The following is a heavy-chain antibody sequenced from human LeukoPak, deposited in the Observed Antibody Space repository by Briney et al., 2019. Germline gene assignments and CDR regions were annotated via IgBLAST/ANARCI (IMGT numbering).Heavy chain of an antibody. D-gene: IGHD5-18*01. Sequence: PGGSLRLSCAASGFTFSSYAMSWVRQAPGKGLEWVSAISGSGGSTYYADSVKGRFTISRDNSKNTLYLQMNSLRAEDTAVYYCAKDRGYSYGYDWGFDYWGQGTLVTVSS. CDR3: AKDRGYSYGYDWGFDY. CDR2: ISGSGGST. J-gene: IGHJ4*02. CDR1: GFTFSSYA. V-gene: IGHV3-23*01.